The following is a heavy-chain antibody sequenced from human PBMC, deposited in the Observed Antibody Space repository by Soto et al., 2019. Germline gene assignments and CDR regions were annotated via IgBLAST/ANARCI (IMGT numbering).Heavy chain of an antibody. J-gene: IGHJ6*02. V-gene: IGHV4-31*03. D-gene: IGHD2-8*01. CDR1: GGSVSSGGFY. CDR3: GRRRYRGTVYPYHYGIGV. Sequence: SDTPYLTCTVSGGSVSSGGFYWSWIRQHPGKGLEYIGYIHYSGATYYSSSFQSRATISMDTSKDQFSLNLSSVTAADTAIYYCGRRRYRGTVYPYHYGIGVSGQVTKVTVSS. CDR2: IHYSGAT.